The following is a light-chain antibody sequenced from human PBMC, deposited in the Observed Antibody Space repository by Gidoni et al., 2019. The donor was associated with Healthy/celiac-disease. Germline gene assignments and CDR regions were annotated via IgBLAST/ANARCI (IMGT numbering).Light chain of an antibody. CDR3: HSYDSSLSGSYV. CDR2: GTS. J-gene: IGLJ1*01. CDR1: SSNIGAGYD. V-gene: IGLV1-40*01. Sequence: QSVLTQPPSGSGAPGQRGTISCTGSSSNIGAGYDVHWYQQLPGTAPTLLIYGTSNRPSGVPDRFSGSKSGTSASLAITGLQAEDEADYYCHSYDSSLSGSYVFGSGTKVTVL.